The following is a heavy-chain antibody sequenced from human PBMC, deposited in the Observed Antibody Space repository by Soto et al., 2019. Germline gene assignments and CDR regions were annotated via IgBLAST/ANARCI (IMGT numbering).Heavy chain of an antibody. CDR1: GFTFKSYA. J-gene: IGHJ4*02. V-gene: IGHV3-23*01. CDR2: ITGSGDSA. D-gene: IGHD1-26*01. Sequence: GGSLRLSCAASGFTFKSYAVSWVRQAPGKGLEWVSVITGSGDSAYYADSVKGRFTISRDNSKNTLYLQMNSLRAEDTAVYYCAKDRPSGSYDYWGQGTLVTVSS. CDR3: AKDRPSGSYDY.